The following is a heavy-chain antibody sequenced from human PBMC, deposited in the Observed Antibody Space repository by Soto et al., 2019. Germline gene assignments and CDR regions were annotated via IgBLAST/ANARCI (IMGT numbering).Heavy chain of an antibody. J-gene: IGHJ4*02. CDR2: INHSGST. D-gene: IGHD1-26*01. V-gene: IGHV4-34*01. CDR3: ARGRNRYSGIHRSDTADS. Sequence: QVQLQQWGAGLLKPSETLSLTCAVYGGSFSGYYWSWIRQPPGKGLEWIGEINHSGSTNYNPSLKSRVTISVQTSKNQFCLRLTSVTAADTAVCYCARGRNRYSGIHRSDTADSGGQGTLVTASS. CDR1: GGSFSGYY.